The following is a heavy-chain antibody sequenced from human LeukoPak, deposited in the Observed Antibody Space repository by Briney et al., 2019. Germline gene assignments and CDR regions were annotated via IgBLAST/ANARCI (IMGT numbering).Heavy chain of an antibody. V-gene: IGHV3-21*01. CDR2: ISSSSSYI. Sequence: GGSLRLSCAASGFTFSSYSMNWVRQAPGQGLEWVSSISSSSSYIYYADSVKGRFTISRDNAKNSLYLQMNSLRAEDTAVYYCAELGITMIGGVWGKGTTVTISS. CDR3: AELGITMIGGV. D-gene: IGHD3-10*02. CDR1: GFTFSSYS. J-gene: IGHJ6*04.